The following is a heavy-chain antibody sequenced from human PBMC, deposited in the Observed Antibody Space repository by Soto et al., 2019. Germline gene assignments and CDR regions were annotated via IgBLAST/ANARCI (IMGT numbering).Heavy chain of an antibody. CDR1: GGSISSGGYY. CDR2: IYYSGST. J-gene: IGHJ4*02. Sequence: SDTLSLTCTVSGGSISSGGYYWSWIRQHPGKGLEWIGYIYYSGSTYYNPSLKSRVTISVDTSKNQFSLKLSSVTAADTAVYYCARLYLRFLEPYYFDYWGQGTLVTVSS. D-gene: IGHD3-3*01. V-gene: IGHV4-31*03. CDR3: ARLYLRFLEPYYFDY.